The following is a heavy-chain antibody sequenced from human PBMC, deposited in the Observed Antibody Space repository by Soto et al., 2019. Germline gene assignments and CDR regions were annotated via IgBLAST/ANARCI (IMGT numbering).Heavy chain of an antibody. CDR2: IDPSDSYT. CDR1: GYSFTSYW. V-gene: IGHV5-10-1*01. Sequence: PGESLKISCKGSGYSFTSYWISWVRQMPGKGLEWMGRIDPSDSYTNYSPSFQGHVTISADKSISTAYLQWSSLKASDTAMYYCARQYCGGNCFINPDAFDIWGQGTMVTVSS. J-gene: IGHJ3*02. D-gene: IGHD2-21*02. CDR3: ARQYCGGNCFINPDAFDI.